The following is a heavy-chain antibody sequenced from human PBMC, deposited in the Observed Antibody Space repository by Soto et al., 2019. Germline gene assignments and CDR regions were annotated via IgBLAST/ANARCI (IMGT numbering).Heavy chain of an antibody. J-gene: IGHJ4*02. Sequence: PSETLCLTCAVYGGSFSGYYWSWIRQPPGKGLEWMGGISHSGSTNYNPSLKSPITISVDTSKNQFSLKLSSVTAADTAVYYCARDPRWYYDSSGYYLDYWGQGTLVTVSS. V-gene: IGHV4-34*01. CDR2: ISHSGST. CDR3: ARDPRWYYDSSGYYLDY. CDR1: GGSFSGYY. D-gene: IGHD3-22*01.